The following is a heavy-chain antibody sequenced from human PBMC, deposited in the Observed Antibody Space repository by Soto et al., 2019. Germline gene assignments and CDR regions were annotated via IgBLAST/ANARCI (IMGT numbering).Heavy chain of an antibody. V-gene: IGHV4-31*03. CDR1: GGSISSGGYY. Sequence: SETLSLTCTVSGGSISSGGYYWSWIRQHPGKGLEWIGYIYYSGSTYYNPSLKSRVTISVDTSKNQFSLKLSSVTAADTAVYYCARVKFGYCSSTSCYASSHYYYGMDVWGQGTTVTAP. D-gene: IGHD2-2*01. CDR3: ARVKFGYCSSTSCYASSHYYYGMDV. J-gene: IGHJ6*02. CDR2: IYYSGST.